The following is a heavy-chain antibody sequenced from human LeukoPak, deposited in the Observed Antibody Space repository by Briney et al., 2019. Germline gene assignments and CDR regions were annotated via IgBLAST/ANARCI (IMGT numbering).Heavy chain of an antibody. J-gene: IGHJ4*02. CDR2: TNHSGST. CDR3: AKTKRAALFDS. D-gene: IGHD6-25*01. V-gene: IGHV4-34*01. CDR1: GGSFSGYY. Sequence: PSETLSLTCAVYGGSFSGYYWSWIRQPPGKGLEWIGETNHSGSTNYNPSLKSRVTISVDTSKNQFSLKLSSVTAADTAVYYCAKTKRAALFDSWGRGTLVTVSS.